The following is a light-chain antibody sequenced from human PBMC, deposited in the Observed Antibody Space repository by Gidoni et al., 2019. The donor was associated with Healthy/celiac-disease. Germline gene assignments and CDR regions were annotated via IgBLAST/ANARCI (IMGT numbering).Light chain of an antibody. Sequence: EMVLTQSPATLSLSPGERATLSCRASQSVSSYLAWYQQKPGQAHRLLIYDAANRATGIPARFSGSGSGTDFTLTISRLAPEDFAVYYCQQRSNWPRTFGQGTRLEIK. CDR1: QSVSSY. CDR3: QQRSNWPRT. J-gene: IGKJ5*01. CDR2: DAA. V-gene: IGKV3-11*01.